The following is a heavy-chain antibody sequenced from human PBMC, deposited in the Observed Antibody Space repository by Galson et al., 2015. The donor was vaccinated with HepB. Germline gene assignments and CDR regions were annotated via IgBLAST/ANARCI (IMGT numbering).Heavy chain of an antibody. CDR1: SGSISSYY. CDR2: IYYSGST. CDR3: ARLPFFSSGWSYAFDI. J-gene: IGHJ3*02. D-gene: IGHD6-19*01. Sequence: SETLSLTCTVSSGSISSYYWSWIRQPPGKGLEWIGYIYYSGSTNYNPSLKSRVTISVDTSKNQFSLKLSSVTAADTAVYYCARLPFFSSGWSYAFDIWGQGTMVTVSS. V-gene: IGHV4-59*08.